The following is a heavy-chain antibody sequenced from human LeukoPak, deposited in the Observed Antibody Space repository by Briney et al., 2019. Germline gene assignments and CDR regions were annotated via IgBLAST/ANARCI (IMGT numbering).Heavy chain of an antibody. CDR3: AKRDVTYYDYVWGTVLDY. CDR2: ISGSGGST. CDR1: GFTFSSYA. Sequence: GASLRVSCAASGFTFSSYAMSWVRQAPGRGLEWVSAISGSGGSTYYADSVKGRFTISRDNSKNTLYLQMNSLRAEDTAVYYCAKRDVTYYDYVWGTVLDYWGQGTLVTVSS. V-gene: IGHV3-23*01. D-gene: IGHD3-16*01. J-gene: IGHJ4*02.